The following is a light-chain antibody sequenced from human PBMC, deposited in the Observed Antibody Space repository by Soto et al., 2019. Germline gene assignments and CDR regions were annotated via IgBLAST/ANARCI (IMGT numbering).Light chain of an antibody. Sequence: DIQVTQSPSTLSASVGDRVTSTCRASKSIGGWFVGYQQKQGKAAKLMIYDASSLESGGPSRFSGSGSGTEFTLTISRLVHEDFAHYYCQQHDTSHTWTFGQGTKVDIK. V-gene: IGKV1-5*01. J-gene: IGKJ1*01. CDR3: QQHDTSHTWT. CDR2: DAS. CDR1: KSIGGW.